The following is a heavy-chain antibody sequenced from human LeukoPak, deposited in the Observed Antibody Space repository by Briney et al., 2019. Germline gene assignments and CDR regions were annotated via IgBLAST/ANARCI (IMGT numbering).Heavy chain of an antibody. V-gene: IGHV3-23*01. Sequence: GGSLRLSCAASGFTFSNSAMSWVRQAPGKGLEWVSTLSGSGITTYYADSVKGRFTISRDNSKNTLFLHMNSLRAEDTAVYYCAKALGGYHFDYWGQGTLVTVSS. J-gene: IGHJ4*02. CDR1: GFTFSNSA. D-gene: IGHD3-16*01. CDR3: AKALGGYHFDY. CDR2: LSGSGITT.